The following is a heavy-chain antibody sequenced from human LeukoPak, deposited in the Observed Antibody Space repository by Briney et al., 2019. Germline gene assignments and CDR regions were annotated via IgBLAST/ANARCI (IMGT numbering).Heavy chain of an antibody. V-gene: IGHV3-48*02. CDR3: ARLRGYSYGYGDY. D-gene: IGHD5-18*01. Sequence: GGSLTLSCAASGFTFSNYSMNWVRQAPGKGLEWVSYISSSGNTIDYAYSVKSRFNISSDNAKNSLYLQMVSLRDEDTAVYYCARLRGYSYGYGDYWGQGTLVTVSS. CDR2: ISSSGNTI. J-gene: IGHJ4*02. CDR1: GFTFSNYS.